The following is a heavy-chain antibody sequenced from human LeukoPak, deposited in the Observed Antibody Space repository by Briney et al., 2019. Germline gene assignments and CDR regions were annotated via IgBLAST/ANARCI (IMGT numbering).Heavy chain of an antibody. Sequence: PGGSLGLSCAASGFTFSSYSMNWVRQAPGKGLEWVSSISSSSSYIYYADSVKGRFTISRDTAKNSLYLQMNSLRAEDTAVYYCARGRGYYYDSSGFPPFDYWGQGTLVTVSS. CDR1: GFTFSSYS. V-gene: IGHV3-21*01. CDR2: ISSSSSYI. CDR3: ARGRGYYYDSSGFPPFDY. D-gene: IGHD3-22*01. J-gene: IGHJ4*02.